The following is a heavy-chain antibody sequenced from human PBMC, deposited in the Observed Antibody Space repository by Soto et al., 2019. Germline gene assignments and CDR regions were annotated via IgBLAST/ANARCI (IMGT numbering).Heavy chain of an antibody. D-gene: IGHD5-12*01. CDR3: ARVRNVATIIGYGMDV. J-gene: IGHJ6*02. V-gene: IGHV3-33*01. CDR1: GFTFSSYG. CDR2: IWYDGSNK. Sequence: PGGSLRLTCAASGFTFSSYGMHWVRQAPGKGLEWVAVIWYDGSNKYYADSVKGRFTISRDNSKNTLYLQMNSLRAEDTAVYYCARVRNVATIIGYGMDVWGQGTTVTVSS.